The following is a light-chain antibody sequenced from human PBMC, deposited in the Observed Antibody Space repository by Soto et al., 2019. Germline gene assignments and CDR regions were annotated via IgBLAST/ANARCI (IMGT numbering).Light chain of an antibody. J-gene: IGLJ2*01. V-gene: IGLV2-14*01. Sequence: QYALTQPASVSGSPGQSITISCTGTSSDVGGYNYVSWYQHHPGKVPKLMIYEVSNRPLGISNRFSGSKSGNTASLTISGLRSEDEADYYCSSYTTSYTQVFGGGTKVTVL. CDR1: SSDVGGYNY. CDR3: SSYTTSYTQV. CDR2: EVS.